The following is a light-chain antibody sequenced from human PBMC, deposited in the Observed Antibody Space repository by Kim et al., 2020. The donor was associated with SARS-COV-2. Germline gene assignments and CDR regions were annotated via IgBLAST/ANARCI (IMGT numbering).Light chain of an antibody. V-gene: IGKV3-11*01. CDR1: QSISNN. J-gene: IGKJ1*01. Sequence: EIVLTQSPATLSLSPGERATLSCRASQSISNNLAWYQHKPGQAPRLLIHDASNRATGIPARFSGSGSGTDFTLTISSLVPEDSAVYYCLQRSQWPRTFGQGTKVDIK. CDR3: LQRSQWPRT. CDR2: DAS.